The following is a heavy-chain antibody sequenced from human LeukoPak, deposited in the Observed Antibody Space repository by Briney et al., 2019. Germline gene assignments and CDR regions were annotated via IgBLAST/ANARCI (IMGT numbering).Heavy chain of an antibody. V-gene: IGHV3-30-3*01. CDR3: ARDQCSGGSCYSGSDYYYYGMDV. D-gene: IGHD2-15*01. J-gene: IGHJ6*02. CDR1: GFTFSSYA. CDR2: ISYDGGNK. Sequence: GGSLRLSCAASGFTFSSYAMSWVRQAPGKGLEWVAVISYDGGNKYYADSVKGRFTISRDNSKKTLYLQMNSLRAEDTAVYYCARDQCSGGSCYSGSDYYYYGMDVWGQGTTVTVSS.